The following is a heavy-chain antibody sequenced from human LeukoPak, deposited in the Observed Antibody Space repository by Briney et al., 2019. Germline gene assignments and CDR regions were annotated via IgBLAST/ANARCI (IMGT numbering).Heavy chain of an antibody. V-gene: IGHV4-61*01. J-gene: IGHJ4*02. D-gene: IGHD1-26*01. CDR2: FYYSGST. Sequence: SATLSLTCTVSGGSFSSGRYYWSWLRQPPGKGLEWIGYFYYSGSTTYNPSLKTRVTISVGTSKNQFSLKVSSVTAADTAVYYCARSLGAPWCYWGQGTLVTVSS. CDR1: GGSFSSGRYY. CDR3: ARSLGAPWCY.